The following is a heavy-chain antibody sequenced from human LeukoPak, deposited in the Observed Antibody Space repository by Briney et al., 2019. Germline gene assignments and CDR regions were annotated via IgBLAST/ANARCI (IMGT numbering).Heavy chain of an antibody. D-gene: IGHD3-22*01. CDR2: TLYDGGSK. Sequence: PGGSLRLSCAVPGFTFNNYAVHWVRQAPGKGLEWVAITLYDGGSKYSADSVKGRFTISRDNSKNTLYLQMNSLRAEDTAVYYCARGAYYDSSVIKLDIWGQGTMVTVSS. CDR3: ARGAYYDSSVIKLDI. CDR1: GFTFNNYA. J-gene: IGHJ3*02. V-gene: IGHV3-30-3*01.